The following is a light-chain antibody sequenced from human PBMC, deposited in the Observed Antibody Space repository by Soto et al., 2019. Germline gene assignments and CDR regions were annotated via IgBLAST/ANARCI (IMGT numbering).Light chain of an antibody. CDR3: CSYAGSNNYVV. Sequence: QSALTQPRSVSGSPGQSVTISCTGTSSDVGGYNYVSWYQQHPGKAPKFMIYEVSKRPSGVPDRFSGSKSGNTASLTVTGLQAEDEADYYCCSYAGSNNYVVFGGGTKVTVL. J-gene: IGLJ2*01. CDR1: SSDVGGYNY. CDR2: EVS. V-gene: IGLV2-11*01.